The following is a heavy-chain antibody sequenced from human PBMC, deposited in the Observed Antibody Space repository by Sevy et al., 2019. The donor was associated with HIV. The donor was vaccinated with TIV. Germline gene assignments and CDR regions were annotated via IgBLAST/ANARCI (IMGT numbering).Heavy chain of an antibody. V-gene: IGHV3-74*01. CDR2: INSDGRLS. Sequence: GGSLRLSCAASGFTSGSFYMHWVRQTPKKGLVWVSNINSDGRLSNYADSVKGRFIVSRDNAKNTQHLQMTSLGAEDMAVYYCAIGSAGTAQHWGQGILVTVSS. D-gene: IGHD6-19*01. CDR3: AIGSAGTAQH. CDR1: GFTSGSFY. J-gene: IGHJ4*02.